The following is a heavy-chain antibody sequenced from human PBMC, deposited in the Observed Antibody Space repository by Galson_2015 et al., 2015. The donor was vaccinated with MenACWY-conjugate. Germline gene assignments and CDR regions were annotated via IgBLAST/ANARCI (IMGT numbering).Heavy chain of an antibody. V-gene: IGHV4-59*08. CDR1: GGSIRNTY. D-gene: IGHD4-17*01. CDR3: ARGGAPPWTSYGDYGADYNYGPDV. Sequence: SETLSLTCTVSGGSIRNTYWNWIRQPPGKELEWIGSVYYSGSTNYNPSLNSRVTISLDTSKNHFSLKLTSVTAADTAVYYCARGGAPPWTSYGDYGADYNYGPDVWAQVTTVTVSS. CDR2: VYYSGST. J-gene: IGHJ6*02.